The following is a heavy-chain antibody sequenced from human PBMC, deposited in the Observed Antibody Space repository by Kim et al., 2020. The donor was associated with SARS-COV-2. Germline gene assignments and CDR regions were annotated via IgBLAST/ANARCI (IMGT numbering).Heavy chain of an antibody. Sequence: GESLKISCKGSGYSFTFYWIGWVRQMPGKGLEWMGIIHPGDSDTRYSTSFQGQVTISVDKSTSAAYLQWSSLKASDTAMYYCARHRPRLTSSDAFDIWGQGTMVTVSS. D-gene: IGHD3-9*01. CDR2: IHPGDSDT. CDR1: GYSFTFYW. V-gene: IGHV5-51*01. J-gene: IGHJ3*02. CDR3: ARHRPRLTSSDAFDI.